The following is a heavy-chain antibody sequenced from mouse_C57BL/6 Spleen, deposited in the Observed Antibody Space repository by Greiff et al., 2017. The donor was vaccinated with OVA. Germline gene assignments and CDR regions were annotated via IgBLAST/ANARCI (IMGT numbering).Heavy chain of an antibody. V-gene: IGHV1-39*01. CDR2: INPNYGTT. J-gene: IGHJ4*01. CDR1: GYSFTDYN. CDR3: ARARTGSGYRFSYYAMDY. D-gene: IGHD3-2*02. Sequence: EVQLVESGPELVKPGASVKISCKASGYSFTDYNMNWVKQSNGKSLEWIGVINPNYGTTSYNQKFKGKATLTVDQSSSTAYMQLNSLTSEDSAVYYCARARTGSGYRFSYYAMDYWGQGTSVTVSS.